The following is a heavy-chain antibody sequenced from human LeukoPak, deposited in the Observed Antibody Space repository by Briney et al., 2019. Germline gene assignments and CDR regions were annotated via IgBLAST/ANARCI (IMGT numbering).Heavy chain of an antibody. CDR1: GGSISSDY. V-gene: IGHV4-59*01. Sequence: SETLSLTCTVSGGSISSDYWSWIRQPPGKGLEWIGFIYHSGITNYNPSLKSRVTISLDMSENQFSLRLNSVTAADTAVYYCARDRNYYDSSGYADLDYWGQGTLVTVSS. D-gene: IGHD3-22*01. CDR3: ARDRNYYDSSGYADLDY. CDR2: IYHSGIT. J-gene: IGHJ4*02.